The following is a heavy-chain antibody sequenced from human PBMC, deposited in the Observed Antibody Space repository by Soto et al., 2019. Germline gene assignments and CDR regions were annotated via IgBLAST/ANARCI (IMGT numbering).Heavy chain of an antibody. CDR2: ISYDGSNK. D-gene: IGHD6-13*01. CDR3: AKPGGVAAAGNYYYYYMDV. CDR1: GFTFSSYG. Sequence: ESGGGVVQPGRSLRLSCAASGFTFSSYGMHWVRQAPGKGLEWVAVISYDGSNKYYADSVKGRFTISRDNSKNTLYLQMNSLRAEDTAVYYCAKPGGVAAAGNYYYYYMDVWGKGTTVTVSS. V-gene: IGHV3-30*18. J-gene: IGHJ6*03.